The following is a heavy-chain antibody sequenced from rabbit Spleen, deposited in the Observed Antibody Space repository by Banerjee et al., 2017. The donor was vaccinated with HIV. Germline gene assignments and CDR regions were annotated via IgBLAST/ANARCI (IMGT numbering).Heavy chain of an antibody. D-gene: IGHD4-1*01. CDR3: ARDESGWSLSNFDL. J-gene: IGHJ4*01. V-gene: IGHV1S45*01. CDR2: SYTGNSKT. CDR1: GVSFSSGYD. Sequence: EQLEESGGGLVKPEGSLTLTCKASGVSFSSGYDMCWVRQAPGKGLEWIACSYTGNSKTYYASWAKGRCTISKTSSTTVTLQMTSLTVADTATYFCARDESGWSLSNFDLWGPGILVTVS.